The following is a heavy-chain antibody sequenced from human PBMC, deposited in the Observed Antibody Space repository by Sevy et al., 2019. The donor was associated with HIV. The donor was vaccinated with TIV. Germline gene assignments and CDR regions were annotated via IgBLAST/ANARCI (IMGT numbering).Heavy chain of an antibody. Sequence: SETLSLTCTVSGGSISSGGYYWSWIRQHPGKGLEWIGYIYYSESTYYNPSLKSRVTISVDTSKNQFSLKLSSVTAADTAVYYCARVDYYDSSGYYYYYGMDVWGQGTTVTVSS. D-gene: IGHD3-22*01. CDR1: GGSISSGGYY. CDR2: IYYSEST. V-gene: IGHV4-31*03. J-gene: IGHJ6*02. CDR3: ARVDYYDSSGYYYYYGMDV.